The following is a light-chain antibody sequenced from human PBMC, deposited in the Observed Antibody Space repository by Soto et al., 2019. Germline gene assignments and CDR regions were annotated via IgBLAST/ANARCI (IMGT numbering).Light chain of an antibody. CDR2: SDA. J-gene: IGLJ3*02. Sequence: QSALTQPPSLSGTPGQRVTISCSGSNSNIGRYSVNWYQHFPGTAPKILIYSDAERPSGVPDRFSGSKSGTSASLAISGLQSEDEAEYYCAAWDDNLNGPLFGGGTKLTVL. CDR1: NSNIGRYS. CDR3: AAWDDNLNGPL. V-gene: IGLV1-44*01.